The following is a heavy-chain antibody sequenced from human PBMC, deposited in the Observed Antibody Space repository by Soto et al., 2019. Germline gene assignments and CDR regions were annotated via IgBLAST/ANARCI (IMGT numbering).Heavy chain of an antibody. Sequence: GASVKVSCKASGGTFSNYVVNWVRQAPGQGLEWMGRIIPISGAANYAQKFQGRVTITADKSTSTSYMELSSLRSEDTAVYHCARDMTRTVVPYFDFWGQGTLVTVSS. J-gene: IGHJ4*02. CDR3: ARDMTRTVVPYFDF. D-gene: IGHD1-7*01. V-gene: IGHV1-69*06. CDR2: IIPISGAA. CDR1: GGTFSNYV.